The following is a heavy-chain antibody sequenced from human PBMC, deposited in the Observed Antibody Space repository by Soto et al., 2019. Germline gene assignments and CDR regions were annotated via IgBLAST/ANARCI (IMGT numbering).Heavy chain of an antibody. CDR1: GFTFSSYV. CDR3: VKGRSGYDFDY. D-gene: IGHD5-12*01. Sequence: PGGSLRLSCAASGFTFSSYVMSWFRQAPGKGLEWVSAISGSGSGTYYADSVKGRFTISRDNSKNTLYVQMNSLRAEDTAVYYCVKGRSGYDFDYWGQGTLVTSP. CDR2: ISGSGSGT. V-gene: IGHV3-23*01. J-gene: IGHJ4*02.